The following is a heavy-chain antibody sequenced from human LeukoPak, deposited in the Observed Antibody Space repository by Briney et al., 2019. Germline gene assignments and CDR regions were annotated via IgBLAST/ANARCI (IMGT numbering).Heavy chain of an antibody. CDR3: ARAERGVSGSYSGY. CDR1: GFTFSSYS. D-gene: IGHD1-26*01. V-gene: IGHV3-21*01. J-gene: IGHJ4*02. Sequence: GGSLRLSCAASGFTFSSYSMNWVRQAPGKGLEWVSSISSSSSYIYYADSVKGRFTISRDNAKNSLYLQMNSLRAEDMAVYYCARAERGVSGSYSGYWGQGTLVTVSS. CDR2: ISSSSSYI.